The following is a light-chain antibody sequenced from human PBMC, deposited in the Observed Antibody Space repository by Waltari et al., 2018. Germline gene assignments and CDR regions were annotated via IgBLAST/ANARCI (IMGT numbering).Light chain of an antibody. J-gene: IGKJ1*01. CDR1: QGITTY. CDR3: LQYSKSPWT. Sequence: IQMTQSPFTLSAALGDRVTITCRARQGITTYVNSYQQKPGKAPKRLISASYNLEGGVPSSFSGRRSGTDFTLTISSLQPEDFATYYCLQYSKSPWTFGQGTKVEIK. CDR2: ASY. V-gene: IGKV1-17*01.